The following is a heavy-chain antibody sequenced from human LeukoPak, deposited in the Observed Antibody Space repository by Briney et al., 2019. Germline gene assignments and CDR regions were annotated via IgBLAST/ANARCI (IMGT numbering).Heavy chain of an antibody. J-gene: IGHJ4*02. CDR3: ARAFGILTGYRNFDY. D-gene: IGHD3-9*01. CDR1: GYTSTGYY. V-gene: IGHV1-2*02. CDR2: INPNSGGT. Sequence: EASVKVSCKASGYTSTGYYMHWVRQAPGQGLEWMGWINPNSGGTNYAQKFQGRVTMTRDTSISTAYMELSRLRSDDTAVYYCARAFGILTGYRNFDYWGQGTLVTVSS.